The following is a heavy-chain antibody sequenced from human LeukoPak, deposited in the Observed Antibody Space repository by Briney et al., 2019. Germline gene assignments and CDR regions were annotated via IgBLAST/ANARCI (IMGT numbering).Heavy chain of an antibody. CDR1: GYTYSRYA. Sequence: SVKVSCKACGYTYSRYAIRWVRQAAGKGLEWMGGIIPIFDTGNYAQKFQGRLTITADESTSTAYMELSSLRSEDTAVYYCARTYYYDSSGYYFDYWGQGTLVTVSS. CDR2: IIPIFDTG. J-gene: IGHJ4*02. CDR3: ARTYYYDSSGYYFDY. V-gene: IGHV1-69*13. D-gene: IGHD3-22*01.